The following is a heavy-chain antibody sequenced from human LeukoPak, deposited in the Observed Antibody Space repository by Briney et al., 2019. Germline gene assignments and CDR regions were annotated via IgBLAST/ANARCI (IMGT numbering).Heavy chain of an antibody. CDR1: GGSFSGYY. J-gene: IGHJ4*02. D-gene: IGHD3-22*01. CDR3: ARGRVIVAARRYYFDY. CDR2: INHSGST. Sequence: SETLSLTCAVYGGSFSGYYWSWIRQPPGKGLEWIGEINHSGSTNYNPSLKSRVAISVDTSKNHFSLKLSSVTAADTAVYYCARGRVIVAARRYYFDYWGQGTLVTVSS. V-gene: IGHV4-34*01.